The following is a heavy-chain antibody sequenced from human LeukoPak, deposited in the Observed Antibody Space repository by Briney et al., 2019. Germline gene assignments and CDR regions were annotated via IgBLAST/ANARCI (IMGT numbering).Heavy chain of an antibody. J-gene: IGHJ4*02. D-gene: IGHD2-21*02. Sequence: SETLSLTCTVSGGSISSYYWSWIRQPPGKGLEWIGYIYYSGSTNYNPSLKSRVTISVDTSKNQFSLKLSSVTAADTAVYYRARHAYCGGVCYFDYWGQGTLVTVSS. CDR1: GGSISSYY. V-gene: IGHV4-59*08. CDR3: ARHAYCGGVCYFDY. CDR2: IYYSGST.